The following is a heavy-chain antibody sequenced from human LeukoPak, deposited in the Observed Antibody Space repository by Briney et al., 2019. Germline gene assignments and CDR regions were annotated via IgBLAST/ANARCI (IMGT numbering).Heavy chain of an antibody. CDR3: VRGGGPSYKYNAFDI. CDR2: ITNSGSTI. CDR1: GFTFSIFE. J-gene: IGHJ3*02. V-gene: IGHV3-48*03. Sequence: GGSLRLSCTVSGFTFSIFEMNWVRQAPGKGLEWAAYITNSGSTIDYADSVKGRFTISRDNARNSLYLQMSSLRAEDTAVYYCVRGGGPSYKYNAFDIWGQGTMVTVSS. D-gene: IGHD2-15*01.